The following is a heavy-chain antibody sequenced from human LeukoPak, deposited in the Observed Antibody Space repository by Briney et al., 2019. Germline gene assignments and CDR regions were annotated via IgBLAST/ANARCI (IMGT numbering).Heavy chain of an antibody. CDR1: GYTFTSYY. D-gene: IGHD3-22*01. CDR3: ARDLYYYDSSGYYPWGDY. CDR2: IIPILGIA. J-gene: IGHJ4*02. V-gene: IGHV1-69*04. Sequence: ASVKVSCKASGYTFTSYYMHWVRQAPGQGLEWMGRIIPILGIANYAQKFQGRVTITADKSTSTAYMELSSLRSEDTAVYYCARDLYYYDSSGYYPWGDYWGQGTLVTVSS.